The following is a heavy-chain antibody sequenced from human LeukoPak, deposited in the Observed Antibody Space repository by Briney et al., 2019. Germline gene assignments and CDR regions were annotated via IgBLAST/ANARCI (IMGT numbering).Heavy chain of an antibody. D-gene: IGHD5-18*01. J-gene: IGHJ3*02. CDR3: AKDLRVGWIQLWLCAFDI. CDR2: ISYDGSNK. V-gene: IGHV3-30*18. CDR1: GFTFSSYG. Sequence: PGGSLRLSCAASGFTFSSYGIHWVRQAPGKGLEWVAVISYDGSNKYYADSVKGRFTISRDNSKNTLYLQMNSLRAEDTAVYYCAKDLRVGWIQLWLCAFDIWGQGTMVTVSS.